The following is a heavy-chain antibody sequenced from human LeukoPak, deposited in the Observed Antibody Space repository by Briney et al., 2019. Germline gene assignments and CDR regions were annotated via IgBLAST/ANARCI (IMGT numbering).Heavy chain of an antibody. Sequence: GRSLRLSCAASGFTFSSYGMHWVRQAPGKGLEWVAVISYDGSNKYYADSVKGRFTISRDNSKNTLYLQMNSLRAEDTAVFYCAKATTISAAGSHFVYWGQGTLVTVSS. CDR1: GFTFSSYG. CDR2: ISYDGSNK. V-gene: IGHV3-30*18. CDR3: AKATTISAAGSHFVY. D-gene: IGHD6-13*01. J-gene: IGHJ4*02.